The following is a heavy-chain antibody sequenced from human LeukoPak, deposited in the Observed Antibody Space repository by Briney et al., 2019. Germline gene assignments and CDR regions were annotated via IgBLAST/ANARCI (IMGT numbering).Heavy chain of an antibody. D-gene: IGHD3-9*01. CDR3: ARRNLLTGYYYFDY. CDR1: GGSISTYY. Sequence: SETLSLTCTVSGGSISTYYWSWMRQPPGKGLEWIGYVYYTGSTNYNPSLKSRVTISVDTSKNQFSLHLSSVTAADTAVYYCARRNLLTGYYYFDYWGQGTLVTVSS. J-gene: IGHJ4*02. V-gene: IGHV4-59*08. CDR2: VYYTGST.